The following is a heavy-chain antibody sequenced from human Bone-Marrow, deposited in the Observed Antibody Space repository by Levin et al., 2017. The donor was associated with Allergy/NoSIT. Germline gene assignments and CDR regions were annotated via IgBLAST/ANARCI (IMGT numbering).Heavy chain of an antibody. CDR3: AKDHFTIFGVVTQYYYYYYMDV. CDR2: ISYDGSNK. D-gene: IGHD3-3*01. J-gene: IGHJ6*03. V-gene: IGHV3-30*18. CDR1: GFTFSSYG. Sequence: GESLKISCAASGFTFSSYGMHWVRQAPGKGLEWVAVISYDGSNKYYADSVKGRFTISRDNSKNTLYLQMNSLRAEDTAVYYCAKDHFTIFGVVTQYYYYYYMDVWGKGTTVTVSS.